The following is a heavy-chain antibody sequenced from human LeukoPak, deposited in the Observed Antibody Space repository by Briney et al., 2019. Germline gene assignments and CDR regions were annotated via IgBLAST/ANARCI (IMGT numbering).Heavy chain of an antibody. Sequence: HWVRQAPGKGLEWVAGIWYDGSTYYTDSVKGRITISRDNSKNTLYLQMNTLGAEDTAVYYCARDRTTILSSFDIWGQGTMVTVSS. CDR2: IWYDGST. J-gene: IGHJ3*02. D-gene: IGHD3-9*01. V-gene: IGHV3-33*01. CDR3: ARDRTTILSSFDI.